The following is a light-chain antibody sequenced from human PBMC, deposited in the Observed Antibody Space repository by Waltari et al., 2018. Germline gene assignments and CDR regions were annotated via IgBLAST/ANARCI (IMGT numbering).Light chain of an antibody. V-gene: IGLV2-23*02. CDR1: YRDVGRFNY. CDR3: CSYSGAFHVV. CDR2: DVN. J-gene: IGLJ2*01. Sequence: QSALTQTASVSGSPGQSIPISCTGTYRDVGRFNYVSWYQQYPGRAPRLVIYDVNTRPSGISDRFSGSKSGNTASLTISGLRAEDEADYYCCSYSGAFHVVFGGGTKLTVL.